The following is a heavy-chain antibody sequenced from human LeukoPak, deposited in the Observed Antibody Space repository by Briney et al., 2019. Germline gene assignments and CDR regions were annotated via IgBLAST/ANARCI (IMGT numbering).Heavy chain of an antibody. V-gene: IGHV3-66*01. CDR3: AAGTSGYSYGYGLDY. J-gene: IGHJ4*02. CDR2: IYSGGST. Sequence: PGGSLRLSCAASGFTFSSNYMSWFRQAPGKGLEWVSVIYSGGSTYYADSVKGRFTISRDNSKNTLYLQMNSLRAEDTAVYYCAAGTSGYSYGYGLDYWGQGTLVTVSS. CDR1: GFTFSSNY. D-gene: IGHD5-18*01.